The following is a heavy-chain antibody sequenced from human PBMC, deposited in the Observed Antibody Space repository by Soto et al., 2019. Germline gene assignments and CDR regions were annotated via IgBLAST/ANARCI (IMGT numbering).Heavy chain of an antibody. J-gene: IGHJ6*02. CDR1: GYTFTSYA. V-gene: IGHV1-3*01. D-gene: IGHD3-10*01. Sequence: QVQLVQSGAEVKKPGASVKVSCKASGYTFTSYAMHWVRQAPGQRLEWMGWINAGNGNTKYSQKFQGRVTITRDTSASTAYMELSSLRSEDTAVYYCARGDGDYYYYGMDVWGQGTTVTVSS. CDR2: INAGNGNT. CDR3: ARGDGDYYYYGMDV.